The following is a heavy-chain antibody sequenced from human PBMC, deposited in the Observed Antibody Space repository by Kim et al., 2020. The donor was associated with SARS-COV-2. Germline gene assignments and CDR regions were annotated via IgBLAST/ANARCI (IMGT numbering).Heavy chain of an antibody. Sequence: YYTDSVKGRFSISRDTSKNTFYLQMYSLRPEDTAIYYCSRYAAYEDYFDYWGHGTLVTVSS. V-gene: IGHV3-30*03. D-gene: IGHD2-8*01. CDR3: SRYAAYEDYFDY. J-gene: IGHJ4*01.